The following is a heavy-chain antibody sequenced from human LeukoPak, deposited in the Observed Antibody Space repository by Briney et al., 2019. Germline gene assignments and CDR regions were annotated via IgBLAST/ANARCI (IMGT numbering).Heavy chain of an antibody. CDR3: ARGLLEWLRLETYYFDY. V-gene: IGHV3-7*01. D-gene: IGHD3-3*01. Sequence: GGSLRLSCAASGFTFSSYWMTWVRQAPGKGLEWVANIKTDGSQKYYVDSVKGRFNISRDNAKNSLYLQMNGLRVDDTATYYCARGLLEWLRLETYYFDYWGQGSQVTVSS. CDR1: GFTFSSYW. CDR2: IKTDGSQK. J-gene: IGHJ4*02.